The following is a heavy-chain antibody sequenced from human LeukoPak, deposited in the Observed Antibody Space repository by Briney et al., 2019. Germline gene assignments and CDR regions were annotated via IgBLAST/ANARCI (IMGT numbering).Heavy chain of an antibody. V-gene: IGHV3-23*01. CDR2: TSGSGGST. CDR3: AKDSSVAVAGRFDP. Sequence: GGSLRLSCAASGFTFSSYAMSWVRQAPGKGLEWVSATSGSGGSTYYADSVKGRFTISRDNSKNTLYLQMNSLRAEDTAVYYCAKDSSVAVAGRFDPWGQGTLVTVSS. CDR1: GFTFSSYA. J-gene: IGHJ5*02. D-gene: IGHD6-19*01.